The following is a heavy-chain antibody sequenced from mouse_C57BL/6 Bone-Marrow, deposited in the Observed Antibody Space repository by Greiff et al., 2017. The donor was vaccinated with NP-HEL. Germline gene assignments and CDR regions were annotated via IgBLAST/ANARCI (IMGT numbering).Heavy chain of an antibody. D-gene: IGHD2-3*01. J-gene: IGHJ2*01. CDR3: AREGYYDGYGYFDY. V-gene: IGHV1-26*01. CDR1: GYTFTDYY. CDR2: INPNNGGT. Sequence: VQLPQSGPELVKPGASVKISCKASGYTFTDYYMNWVKQSHGKSLEWIGDINPNNGGTSYNQKFKGKATLTVDKSSSTAYMELRSLTSEDSAVYYCAREGYYDGYGYFDYWGQGTTLTVSS.